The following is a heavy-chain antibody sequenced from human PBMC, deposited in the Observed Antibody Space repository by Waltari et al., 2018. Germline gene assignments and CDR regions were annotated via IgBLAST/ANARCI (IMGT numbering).Heavy chain of an antibody. Sequence: EVQLLESGGGLVQPGGSLRLSCAASGFTFSSYAMSWVRQAPGKGLEWVSAISGSGGSTYYADSVKGRFTSSRDNSKNTLYLQMNSLRAEDTAVYYCAKAGVLRYFDWFGEGYWGQGTLVTVSS. D-gene: IGHD3-9*01. CDR1: GFTFSSYA. V-gene: IGHV3-23*01. CDR3: AKAGVLRYFDWFGEGY. CDR2: ISGSGGST. J-gene: IGHJ4*02.